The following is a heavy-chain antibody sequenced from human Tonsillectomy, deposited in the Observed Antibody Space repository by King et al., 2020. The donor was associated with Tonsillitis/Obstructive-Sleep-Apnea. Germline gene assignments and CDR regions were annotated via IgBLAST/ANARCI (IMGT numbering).Heavy chain of an antibody. CDR1: GGTFSSYA. D-gene: IGHD3-9*01. V-gene: IGHV1-69*04. Sequence: QLVQSGAEVKKPGSSVKVSCKASGGTFSSYAISWVRQAPGQGLEWMGRIIPILGIANYAQKFQGRVTITADKSTSTAYMELSSLRSEDTAVYYCASLTSLRYFDWSYYYYYMDVWGKGTTVTVSS. J-gene: IGHJ6*03. CDR2: IIPILGIA. CDR3: ASLTSLRYFDWSYYYYYMDV.